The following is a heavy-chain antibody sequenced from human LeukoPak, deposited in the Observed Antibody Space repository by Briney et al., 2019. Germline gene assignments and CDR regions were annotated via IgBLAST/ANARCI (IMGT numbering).Heavy chain of an antibody. V-gene: IGHV3-74*01. CDR3: ARDLGLWNYYYYGMDV. D-gene: IGHD3-3*01. CDR1: GFTFSSYW. Sequence: GGSLRLSCAASGFTFSSYWMHWVRQAPGKGLVWVSRINSDGSSTSYADSVKGRFTISRDNAKNTLYLQMNSLRAEDTAAYYCARDLGLWNYYYYGMDVWGQGTTVTVSS. CDR2: INSDGSST. J-gene: IGHJ6*02.